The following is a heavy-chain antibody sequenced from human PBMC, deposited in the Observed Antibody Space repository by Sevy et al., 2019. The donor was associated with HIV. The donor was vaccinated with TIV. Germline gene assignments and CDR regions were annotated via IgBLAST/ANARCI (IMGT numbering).Heavy chain of an antibody. CDR1: GFRFSRSG. V-gene: IGHV3-30*18. D-gene: IGHD6-13*01. CDR2: ISEDGSDK. CDR3: TNSWGRFVGSSRLDHYFAMDV. J-gene: IGHJ6*02. Sequence: GGSLRLSCAASGFRFSRSGMHWVRQAAGKGLEWVAVISEDGSDKDYGDSVKGRFTISRDNSKDTVYLEMNSLRPEDTAMYYCTNSWGRFVGSSRLDHYFAMDVWGQGTAVTVSS.